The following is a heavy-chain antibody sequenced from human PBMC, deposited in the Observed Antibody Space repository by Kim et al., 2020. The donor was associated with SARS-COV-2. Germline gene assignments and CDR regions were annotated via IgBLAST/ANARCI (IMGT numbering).Heavy chain of an antibody. V-gene: IGHV1-24*01. J-gene: IGHJ5*02. CDR3: ANVVPAGNWFDP. Sequence: ASVKVSCKVSGYTLTELSMHWVRQAPGKGLEWMGGFDPEDGETIYAQKFQGRVTMTEDTSTDTAYMELSSLRSEDTAVYYCANVVPAGNWFDPWGQGTLVTVSS. D-gene: IGHD2-2*01. CDR2: FDPEDGET. CDR1: GYTLTELS.